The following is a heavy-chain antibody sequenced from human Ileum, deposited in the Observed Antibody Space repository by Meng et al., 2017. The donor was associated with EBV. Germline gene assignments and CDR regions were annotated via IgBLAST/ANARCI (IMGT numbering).Heavy chain of an antibody. J-gene: IGHJ4*02. Sequence: QVLLVQSGTGVKKPWASVKVSCKASGYSFTSSAIHWVRQAPGQRLEWMGWVHAGNGDTKYSQNFQDRLTIARDTSANTAYMDLSSLRSEDTAVYYCARGHQTYHDYWGQGILVTASS. CDR1: GYSFTSSA. D-gene: IGHD2-2*01. CDR3: ARGHQTYHDY. V-gene: IGHV1-3*01. CDR2: VHAGNGDT.